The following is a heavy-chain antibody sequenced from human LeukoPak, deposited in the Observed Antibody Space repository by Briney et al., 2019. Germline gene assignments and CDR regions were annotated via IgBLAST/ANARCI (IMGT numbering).Heavy chain of an antibody. CDR2: ISSGGST. CDR1: GFSFSSYA. Sequence: GGSLRLSCAAPGFSFSSYAMRWVRQAPGKGLGYVSAISSGGSTYYASSVKGRFTNSRDNSQNTLYLQMGSLIAEDMAVYYCATNYGWGQGTLVTVSS. V-gene: IGHV3-64*01. D-gene: IGHD1-7*01. CDR3: ATNYG. J-gene: IGHJ4*02.